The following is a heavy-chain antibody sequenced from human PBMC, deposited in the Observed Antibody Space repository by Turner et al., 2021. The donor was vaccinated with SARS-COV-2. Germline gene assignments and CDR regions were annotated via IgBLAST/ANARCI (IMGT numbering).Heavy chain of an antibody. D-gene: IGHD3-10*01. CDR2: IYYSGST. Sequence: QLQLQESVPGLVKPSETLSLTCTVSVGSVSSSSYYWGWIRQPPGKGLEWIGSIYYSGSTYYNPSIKSRVTISVDTSKNQFSLKMSSVTAADTAVYYCARLPVGYYGSGSYYHYGMDVWGQGTTVTVSS. V-gene: IGHV4-39*01. CDR1: VGSVSSSSYY. CDR3: ARLPVGYYGSGSYYHYGMDV. J-gene: IGHJ6*02.